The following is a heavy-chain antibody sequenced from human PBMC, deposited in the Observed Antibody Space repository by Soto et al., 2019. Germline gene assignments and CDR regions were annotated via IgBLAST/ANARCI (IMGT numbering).Heavy chain of an antibody. Sequence: QVQLVQSGAEVKKPWSSVKVSCKASGGTFSSYAISWVRQAPGQGLEWMGGIIPTSGTANYAQKFQGRVTITADESTSTAYMELSSLRSEYTAMYYCARSQGSSTSLVLYYDYYYGMDVWGQGTTVTVSS. CDR3: ARSQGSSTSLVLYYDYYYGMDV. D-gene: IGHD2-2*01. J-gene: IGHJ6*02. CDR1: GGTFSSYA. V-gene: IGHV1-69*01. CDR2: IIPTSGTA.